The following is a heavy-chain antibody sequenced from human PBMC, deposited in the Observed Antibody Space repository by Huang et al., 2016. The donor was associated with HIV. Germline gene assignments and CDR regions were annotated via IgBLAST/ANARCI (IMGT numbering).Heavy chain of an antibody. CDR1: GFTFSVYG. V-gene: IGHV3-30*18. Sequence: QVQLVESGGGVVQPGRSLRISCADSGFTFSVYGVHWGRQAPGKGLEWVAVISYYAKTKYYADSVKGRFSISRDNSKTTVYLQLNSLRVEDTAVYYCAKGGSAAAVLDFWGQGTLVTVSS. D-gene: IGHD6-13*01. CDR3: AKGGSAAAVLDF. J-gene: IGHJ4*02. CDR2: ISYYAKTK.